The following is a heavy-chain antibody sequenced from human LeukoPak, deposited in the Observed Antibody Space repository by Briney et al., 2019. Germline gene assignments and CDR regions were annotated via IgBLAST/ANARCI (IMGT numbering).Heavy chain of an antibody. CDR1: GFTFSSYA. CDR2: IKRDGSEK. D-gene: IGHD4-17*01. CDR3: ARVPTVTTIDY. J-gene: IGHJ4*02. V-gene: IGHV3-7*01. Sequence: PGGSLRLSCAASGFTFSSYAMSWVRQAPGKGLEWVANIKRDGSEKYYVDSVKGRFTISRDNAKNSLYLQMNSLRAEDTAVYYCARVPTVTTIDYWGQGTLVTVSS.